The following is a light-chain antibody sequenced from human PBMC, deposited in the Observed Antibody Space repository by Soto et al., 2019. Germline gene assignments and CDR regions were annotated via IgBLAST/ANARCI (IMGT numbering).Light chain of an antibody. V-gene: IGKV1-12*01. J-gene: IGKJ2*01. CDR1: QDISSW. Sequence: DIQVTQSPSSVSASVGDRVTITCRASQDISSWLAWYQQKPGKAPKLLIYAASSLQSGVPSRFSGSGSGTDFSLTITSLQPEDFASYYCQQSYSTPMYTFGQGTKLEIK. CDR2: AAS. CDR3: QQSYSTPMYT.